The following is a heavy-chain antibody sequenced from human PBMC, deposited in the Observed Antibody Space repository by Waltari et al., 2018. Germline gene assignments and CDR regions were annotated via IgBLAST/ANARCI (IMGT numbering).Heavy chain of an antibody. D-gene: IGHD3-22*01. J-gene: IGHJ2*01. V-gene: IGHV4-61*02. CDR2: IYTSGST. Sequence: QVQLQESGPGLVKPSQTLSLTCTVSGGSISSGSYYWSWIRQPAGKGLEWIGRIYTSGSTTYNPSLKSRVTISVDTSKNQFSLKLSSVTAADTAVYYCARAVFDYDHGWYFDLWGRGTLVTVSS. CDR1: GGSISSGSYY. CDR3: ARAVFDYDHGWYFDL.